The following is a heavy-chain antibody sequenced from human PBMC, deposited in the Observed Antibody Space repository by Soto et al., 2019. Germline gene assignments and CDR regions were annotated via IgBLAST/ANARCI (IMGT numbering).Heavy chain of an antibody. CDR2: ISSGSSTI. D-gene: IGHD1-26*01. CDR1: GFTFSSYS. CDR3: AREGLVGATHAFDI. J-gene: IGHJ3*02. Sequence: PGGSLRLSCAASGFTFSSYSMNWVRQAPGKGLEWVSYISSGSSTIYYADSVKGRFTISRDNAKNSLYLQMNSLRDEDTAVYYCAREGLVGATHAFDIWGQGTMVTVSS. V-gene: IGHV3-48*02.